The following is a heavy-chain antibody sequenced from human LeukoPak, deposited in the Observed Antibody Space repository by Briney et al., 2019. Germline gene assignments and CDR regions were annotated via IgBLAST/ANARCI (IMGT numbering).Heavy chain of an antibody. CDR1: GFTFGDYA. J-gene: IGHJ4*02. CDR2: IRSKAYGGTT. D-gene: IGHD3-22*01. Sequence: GGSLRLSCTASGFTFGDYAMSWFRQAPGKGLEWVGFIRSKAYGGTTEYAASVKGRFTISRDDSKSIAYLQMNSLKTEDTAVYYCTRDYVRGSGYYHGGYWGQGTLVTVSS. CDR3: TRDYVRGSGYYHGGY. V-gene: IGHV3-49*03.